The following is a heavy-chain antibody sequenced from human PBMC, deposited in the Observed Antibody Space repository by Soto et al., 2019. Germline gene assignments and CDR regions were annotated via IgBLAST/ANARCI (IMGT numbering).Heavy chain of an antibody. CDR2: ISGSGGNT. J-gene: IGHJ4*02. Sequence: PGGSLRLSCVVSGFTFSSYAMSWVRQAPGKGLEWVSGISGSGGNTYYADSVKGRFTISRDNSKNTLYLQMNSLRAEDTAVYYFVSRALQEKYCTSETCYVFDYWGQGTLVTVSS. V-gene: IGHV3-23*01. CDR3: VSRALQEKYCTSETCYVFDY. CDR1: GFTFSSYA. D-gene: IGHD2-8*02.